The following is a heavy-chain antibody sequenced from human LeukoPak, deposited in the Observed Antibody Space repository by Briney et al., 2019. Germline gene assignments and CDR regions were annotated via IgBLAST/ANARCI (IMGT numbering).Heavy chain of an antibody. V-gene: IGHV1-2*02. CDR3: ARNDGSGYYYFDC. CDR2: INPNSGGT. J-gene: IGHJ4*02. Sequence: GASVKVSCKASGYTFTGYYMHWVRQAPGQGLEWMGWINPNSGGTNYAQKFQGRVTMTRDTSISTAYMELSRLRSDDTAVYYCARNDGSGYYYFDCWGQGTLVTVSS. D-gene: IGHD3-22*01. CDR1: GYTFTGYY.